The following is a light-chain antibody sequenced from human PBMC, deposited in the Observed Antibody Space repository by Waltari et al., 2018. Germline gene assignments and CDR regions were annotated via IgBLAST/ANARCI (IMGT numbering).Light chain of an antibody. CDR2: GAS. Sequence: VILTQSPATLSLSPGERATLSCRASQSVSSYLAWYQQKPGQAPRLLIYGASSRATGIPDRFSGSGSGTEFTLIISSLEREDFAVYYCQKYSSSPYSFGQGTKGEIK. CDR1: QSVSSY. V-gene: IGKV3-20*01. J-gene: IGKJ2*03. CDR3: QKYSSSPYS.